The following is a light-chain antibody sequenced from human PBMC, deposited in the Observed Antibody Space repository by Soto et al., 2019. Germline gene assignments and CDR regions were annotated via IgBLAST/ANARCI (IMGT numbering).Light chain of an antibody. V-gene: IGKV1-39*01. CDR2: AAS. Sequence: DIQMTQSPSFLSASVGDRVTITCRASQSINSYLNWYRQKPGKAPKLLIYAASSLQSGVPSRFSGRGSGTDFTLTISSLQPEDFATYYCQQSYSSPITFGQGTRLEIK. CDR1: QSINSY. J-gene: IGKJ5*01. CDR3: QQSYSSPIT.